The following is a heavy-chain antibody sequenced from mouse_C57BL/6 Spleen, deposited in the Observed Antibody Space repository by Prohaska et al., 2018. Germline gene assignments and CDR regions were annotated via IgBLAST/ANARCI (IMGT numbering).Heavy chain of an antibody. D-gene: IGHD1-1*01. V-gene: IGHV1-18*01. Sequence: QSHGKSLEWIGDINPNNGGTIYNQKFKGKATLTVDKSSSTAYMELRSLTSEDTAVYYCARGEPYYGSRKRYFDVWGTGTTVTVSS. J-gene: IGHJ1*03. CDR2: INPNNGGT. CDR3: ARGEPYYGSRKRYFDV.